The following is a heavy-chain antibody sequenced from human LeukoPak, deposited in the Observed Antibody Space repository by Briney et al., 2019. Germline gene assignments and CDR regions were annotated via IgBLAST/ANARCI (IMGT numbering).Heavy chain of an antibody. J-gene: IGHJ5*02. D-gene: IGHD5-12*01. CDR2: IYYSGRT. V-gene: IGHV4-59*01. CDR3: ARDRRSGYDSTPWFDP. Sequence: PSETLSLTCAVSGGSITNFYWSWIRQPPGKGLEWIGDIYYSGRTKYSPSLESRVTISVDTSKNQFSLKLNSVTAADTAVYYCARDRRSGYDSTPWFDPWGQGTLVTVSS. CDR1: GGSITNFY.